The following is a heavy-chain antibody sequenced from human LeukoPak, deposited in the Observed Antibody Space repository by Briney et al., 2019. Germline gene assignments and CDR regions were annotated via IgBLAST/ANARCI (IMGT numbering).Heavy chain of an antibody. J-gene: IGHJ4*02. CDR1: GYTFTSYG. CDR3: ARPGDVLSAYYSY. CDR2: INAGNGGT. D-gene: IGHD3-3*01. Sequence: GASVKVSCKASGYTFTSYGISWVRQAPGQGLEWMGWINAGNGGTEYSQKFQGRVTITRDTSASTVHMELSSLRSEDTAVYYCARPGDVLSAYYSYWGQGTLVTVSS. V-gene: IGHV1-3*01.